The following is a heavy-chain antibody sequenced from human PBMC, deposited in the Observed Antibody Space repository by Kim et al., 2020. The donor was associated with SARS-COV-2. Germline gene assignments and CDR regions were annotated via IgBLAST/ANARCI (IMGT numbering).Heavy chain of an antibody. CDR3: AKENGDYERYYGMDV. D-gene: IGHD4-17*01. V-gene: IGHV3-23*01. J-gene: IGHJ6*02. CDR1: GFTFSSYA. CDR2: ISGSGGST. Sequence: GGSLRLSCAASGFTFSSYAMSWVRQAPGKGLEWVSAISGSGGSTYYADSVKGRFTISRDNSKNTLYLQMNSLGAEDTAVYYCAKENGDYERYYGMDVWGQGTTVTVSS.